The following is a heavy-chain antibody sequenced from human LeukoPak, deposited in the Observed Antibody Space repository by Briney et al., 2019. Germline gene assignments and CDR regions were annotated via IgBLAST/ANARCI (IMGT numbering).Heavy chain of an antibody. D-gene: IGHD5-24*01. CDR3: ARETVGDGEGFSFGVAEGLYYYYYMDV. CDR2: INPNSGGT. CDR1: GYTFTGYY. Sequence: VASVKVSCKASGYTFTGYYMHWVRQAPGQGLEWMGWINPNSGGTNYAQKFQGRVTMTRDTSISTAYMELSRLSSDDTAVYYCARETVGDGEGFSFGVAEGLYYYYYMDVWGKGTTVTVSS. J-gene: IGHJ6*03. V-gene: IGHV1-2*02.